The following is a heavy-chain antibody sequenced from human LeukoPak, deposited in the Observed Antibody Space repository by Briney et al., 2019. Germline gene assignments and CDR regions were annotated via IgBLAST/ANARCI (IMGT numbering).Heavy chain of an antibody. Sequence: PGRSLRLSCAASGFTFDDYAMHWVRQAPGKGLEWVSGISWNSGSIGYADSVKGRFTISRDNAKNSLYLQMNSLRAEDTALYYCAKALDFGASYAAFDCWGQGTLVTVSS. CDR3: AKALDFGASYAAFDC. CDR1: GFTFDDYA. V-gene: IGHV3-9*01. J-gene: IGHJ4*02. CDR2: ISWNSGSI. D-gene: IGHD3-3*01.